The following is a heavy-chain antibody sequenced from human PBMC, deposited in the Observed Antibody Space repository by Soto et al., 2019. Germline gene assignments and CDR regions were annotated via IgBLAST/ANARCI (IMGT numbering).Heavy chain of an antibody. CDR1: GYSFIDYY. CDR2: ISPKSGGT. Sequence: ASVKVSCKASGYSFIDYYMHWVRQAPGQGFEWMGRISPKSGGTIYAQKFEGRVTMTWDTSLNTAYMELSSLISEDTAVYYCARPPGYISDWYYFDLWGQGTLVTVSS. J-gene: IGHJ4*02. V-gene: IGHV1-2*02. CDR3: ARPPGYISDWYYFDL. D-gene: IGHD3-9*01.